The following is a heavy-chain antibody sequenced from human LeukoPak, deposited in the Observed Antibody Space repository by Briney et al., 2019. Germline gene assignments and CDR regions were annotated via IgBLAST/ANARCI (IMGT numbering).Heavy chain of an antibody. CDR3: ASYIVVVPAAMSYSRWYFDL. J-gene: IGHJ2*01. CDR1: GFTFSSYA. D-gene: IGHD2-2*01. CDR2: IIPIFGTA. V-gene: IGHV1-69*05. Sequence: PGGSLRLSCAASGFTFSSYAISWVRQAPGQGLEWMGGIIPIFGTANYAQKFQGRVTITTDESTSTAYMELSSLRSEDTAVYYCASYIVVVPAAMSYSRWYFDLWGRGTLVTVSS.